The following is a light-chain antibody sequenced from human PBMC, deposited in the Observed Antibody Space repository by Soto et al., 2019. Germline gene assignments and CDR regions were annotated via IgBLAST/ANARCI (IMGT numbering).Light chain of an antibody. V-gene: IGKV4-1*01. Sequence: DIVMTQSPDSLAVSLVERATINCKSSQSVLYSSNNKNYLAWYQQKPGQPPKLLIYWASTRESGVPDRFKGSGSVTDFTLTISSLEAEDVAVYSCQQYYSTPWTFGQGTKVELK. CDR3: QQYYSTPWT. CDR2: WAS. J-gene: IGKJ1*01. CDR1: QSVLYSSNNKNY.